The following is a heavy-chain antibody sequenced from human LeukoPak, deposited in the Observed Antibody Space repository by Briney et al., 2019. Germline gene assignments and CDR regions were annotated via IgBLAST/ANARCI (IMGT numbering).Heavy chain of an antibody. Sequence: ASVKVSCKASGYTFTSYGISWVRQARGQGLEWMGWISAYNGNTNYAQKLQGRVTMTTDTSTSTAYMELRSLRSDDTAVYYCARFNRRSNEYHILTGFPFDPWGQGTLVTVSS. CDR3: ARFNRRSNEYHILTGFPFDP. CDR2: ISAYNGNT. V-gene: IGHV1-18*04. CDR1: GYTFTSYG. D-gene: IGHD3-9*01. J-gene: IGHJ5*02.